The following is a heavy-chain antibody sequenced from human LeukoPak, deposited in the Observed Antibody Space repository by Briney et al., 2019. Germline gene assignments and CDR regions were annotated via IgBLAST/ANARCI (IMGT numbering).Heavy chain of an antibody. CDR3: ASFPPLGYCSSTGCYNWFDP. V-gene: IGHV1-2*02. CDR2: INPNSGGT. Sequence: ASVKVSCKASGYTFTGYYMHWVRQAPGQGLEWMGWINPNSGGTNYAQKFQGRVTMTRDTSISTAYMELSRLRSDDTAVYYCASFPPLGYCSSTGCYNWFDPWGQGTLVTVSS. J-gene: IGHJ5*02. CDR1: GYTFTGYY. D-gene: IGHD2-2*01.